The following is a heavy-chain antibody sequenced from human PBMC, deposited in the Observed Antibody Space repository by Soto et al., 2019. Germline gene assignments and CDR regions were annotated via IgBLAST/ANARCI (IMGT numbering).Heavy chain of an antibody. V-gene: IGHV3-23*01. CDR1: GFTFSSYA. CDR3: AKRPNYYDSRNEIDY. CDR2: ISGSGGST. J-gene: IGHJ4*02. Sequence: PGGSLRLSCAASGFTFSSYAMSWVRQAPGKGLEWVSAISGSGGSTYYADSVKGRFTISRDNSKNTLYLQMNSLRAEDTAVYYCAKRPNYYDSRNEIDYWGQGTLVTVSS. D-gene: IGHD3-22*01.